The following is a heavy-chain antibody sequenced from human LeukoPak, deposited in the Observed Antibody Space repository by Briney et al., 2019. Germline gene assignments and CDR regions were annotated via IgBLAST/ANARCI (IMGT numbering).Heavy chain of an antibody. CDR3: ARESITMVRGVIHYFDY. CDR1: GFTFSSYS. D-gene: IGHD3-10*01. V-gene: IGHV3-21*01. J-gene: IGHJ4*02. Sequence: GRSLRLSCAASGFTFSSYSMNWVRQAPGKGLEWVSSISSSSSYIYYADSVKGRFTISRDNAKNSLYLQMNSLRAEDTAVYYCARESITMVRGVIHYFDYWGQGTLVTVSS. CDR2: ISSSSSYI.